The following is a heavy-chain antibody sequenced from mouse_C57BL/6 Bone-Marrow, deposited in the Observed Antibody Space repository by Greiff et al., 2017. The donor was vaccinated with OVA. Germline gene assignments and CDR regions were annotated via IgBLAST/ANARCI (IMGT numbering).Heavy chain of an antibody. D-gene: IGHD1-1*02. CDR2: ISAGGSYT. Sequence: EVHLVESGGGLVKPGGSLKLSCAASGFTFSSYAMSWVRQTPEKRLEWVATISAGGSYTYYPDNVKGRVTISRDNAKNNLYLQMGHLKSEDTAMYYCARRLYGFDYWGQGTTLTVSS. V-gene: IGHV5-4*03. J-gene: IGHJ2*01. CDR3: ARRLYGFDY. CDR1: GFTFSSYA.